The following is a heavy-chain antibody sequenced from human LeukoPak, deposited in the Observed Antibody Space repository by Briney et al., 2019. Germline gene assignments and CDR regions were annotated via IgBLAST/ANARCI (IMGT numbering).Heavy chain of an antibody. CDR2: INPNSGGT. CDR1: GYTFTGYY. CDR3: ARESGTIFGVVIFRGWFDP. V-gene: IGHV1-2*02. Sequence: ASVKVSCKASGYTFTGYYMHWVRQAPGQGLEWMGWINPNSGGTNYAQKFQGRVTLTRDTSISTAYMELSNLRSDDTAVYYCARESGTIFGVVIFRGWFDPWGQGTLVTVSS. D-gene: IGHD3-3*01. J-gene: IGHJ5*02.